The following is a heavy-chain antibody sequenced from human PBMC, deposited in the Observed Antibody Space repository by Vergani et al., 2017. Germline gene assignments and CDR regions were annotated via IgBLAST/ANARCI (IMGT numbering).Heavy chain of an antibody. CDR2: TWYDGNNK. D-gene: IGHD1-14*01. CDR3: ARDLRLLYNRFDP. V-gene: IGHV3-33*01. J-gene: IGHJ5*02. Sequence: QVQLVESGGGVVQPGRSLRLSCAAFGFTFNQYGMHWVRQAPGKGLEWVAVTWYDGNNKQYADSVKGRFTISRDNSKSTMYLQMNSLRDEDTGVYYCARDLRLLYNRFDPWGQETLVTVSS. CDR1: GFTFNQYG.